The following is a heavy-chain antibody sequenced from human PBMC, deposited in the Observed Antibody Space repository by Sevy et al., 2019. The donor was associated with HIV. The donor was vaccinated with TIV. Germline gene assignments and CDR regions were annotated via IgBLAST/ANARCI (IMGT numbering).Heavy chain of an antibody. CDR3: ARDLLHTAPRPFDY. CDR2: ISSSSSYI. D-gene: IGHD5-18*01. V-gene: IGHV3-21*01. J-gene: IGHJ4*02. CDR1: GFTFSSYS. Sequence: GGSLRLTCAASGFTFSSYSMNWVRQAPGKGLEWVSSISSSSSYIYYADSVKGRFTISRDNGKNSLYLQMNSLRAEDTAVYYCARDLLHTAPRPFDYWGQGTLGTVSS.